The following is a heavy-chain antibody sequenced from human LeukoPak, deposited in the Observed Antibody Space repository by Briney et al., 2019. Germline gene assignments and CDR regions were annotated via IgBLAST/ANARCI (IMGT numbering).Heavy chain of an antibody. CDR3: ARGDISLFDY. Sequence: GESLQISCQGSGYSFPTYCIGWVRQMTGQGLEWMGFIYPGDSDTRYSPSLQGQVTISADKSISTAYRQWSSLKASDTAMYYCARGDISLFDYWGQGTLVTVSS. D-gene: IGHD2-21*01. CDR1: GYSFPTYC. V-gene: IGHV5-51*01. J-gene: IGHJ4*02. CDR2: IYPGDSDT.